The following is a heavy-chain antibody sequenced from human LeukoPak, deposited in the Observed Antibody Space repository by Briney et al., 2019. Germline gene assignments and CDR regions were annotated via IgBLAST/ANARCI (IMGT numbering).Heavy chain of an antibody. Sequence: GGSLRLSCAASGFTFSGSAMSWVRQAPGKGLEWISYISNTGSTIFYADSVKGRFTISRDNAKNSLYLQMISLRDDDTAVYYCARTYSGSYYVFDYWGQGTLVTVSS. CDR3: ARTYSGSYYVFDY. J-gene: IGHJ4*02. CDR2: ISNTGSTI. CDR1: GFTFSGSA. V-gene: IGHV3-48*02. D-gene: IGHD1-26*01.